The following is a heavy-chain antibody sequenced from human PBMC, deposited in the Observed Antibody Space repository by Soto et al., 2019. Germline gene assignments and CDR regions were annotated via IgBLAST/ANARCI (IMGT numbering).Heavy chain of an antibody. J-gene: IGHJ4*01. CDR2: VYFSEST. CDR3: ARVASAVHFDY. CDR1: GGSVSSRDYY. D-gene: IGHD6-19*01. V-gene: IGHV4-61*08. Sequence: QVQLQESGPGLLKPSETLSLTCTVSGGSVSSRDYYWSWIRQPPGKGLEWIGFVYFSESTNYNHSLQSRVTMSVDTSKNQFSLRLTSVTAADTALYYCARVASAVHFDYWGHGTLVTVSS.